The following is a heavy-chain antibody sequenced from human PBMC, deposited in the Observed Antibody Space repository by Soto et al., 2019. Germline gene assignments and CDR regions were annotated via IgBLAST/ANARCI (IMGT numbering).Heavy chain of an antibody. CDR2: MNPNSGNT. CDR1: GYTFTSYD. CDR3: ARGLIVVVPAAMYYYYYMDV. Sequence: ASVKVSCKASGYTFTSYDINWVRQATGQGLEWMGWMNPNSGNTGYAQKFQGRVTMTRNTSISTAYMELSSLRSEDTAVYYCARGLIVVVPAAMYYYYYMDVWGKGTTVTVSS. J-gene: IGHJ6*03. V-gene: IGHV1-8*01. D-gene: IGHD2-2*01.